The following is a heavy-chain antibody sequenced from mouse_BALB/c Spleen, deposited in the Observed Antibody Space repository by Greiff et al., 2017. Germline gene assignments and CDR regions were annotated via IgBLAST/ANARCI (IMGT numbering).Heavy chain of an antibody. J-gene: IGHJ4*01. V-gene: IGHV2-6-7*01. CDR2: IWGDGST. D-gene: IGHD2-4*01. Sequence: QVQLKETGPGLVAPSQSLSITCTVSGFSLTGYGVNWVRQPPGKGLEWLGMIWGDGSTDYNSALKSRLSISKDNSKSQVFLKMNSLQTDDTARYYCAILIYDYDEGGYAMDYWGQGTSVTVSS. CDR3: AILIYDYDEGGYAMDY. CDR1: GFSLTGYG.